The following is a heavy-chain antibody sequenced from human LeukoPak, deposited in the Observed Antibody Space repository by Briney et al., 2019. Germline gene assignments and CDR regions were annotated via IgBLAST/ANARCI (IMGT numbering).Heavy chain of an antibody. CDR1: GYTFTSYG. V-gene: IGHV1-18*01. J-gene: IGHJ5*02. Sequence: GASVKVSCKASGYTFTSYGISWVRQAPGQGLEWMGWISAYNGNTNYAQKLQGRVTMTTDTSTSTAYMELRSLRSDDTAVYYCARGTPSKQLVRGWFDPWGQGTLVTVSS. CDR2: ISAYNGNT. D-gene: IGHD6-13*01. CDR3: ARGTPSKQLVRGWFDP.